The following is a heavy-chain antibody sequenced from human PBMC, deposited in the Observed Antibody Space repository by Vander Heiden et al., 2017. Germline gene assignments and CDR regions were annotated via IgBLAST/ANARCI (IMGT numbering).Heavy chain of an antibody. J-gene: IGHJ3*02. V-gene: IGHV3-73*02. CDR3: NTNFGI. CDR1: GFPFIVSS. CDR2: IRNKDNNYAT. Sequence: EVQLVESGGDFVQPGGSLNLSCAASGFPFIVSSMHWVRQASGKGLKWVGRIRNKDNNYATVYSESVKGRFTISRDDSKNTVYLQMNSLKTEDTAVYYCNTNFGIWGQGTMVTVSS.